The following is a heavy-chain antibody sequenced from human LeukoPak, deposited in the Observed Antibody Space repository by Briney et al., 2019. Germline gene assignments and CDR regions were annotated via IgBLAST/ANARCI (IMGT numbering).Heavy chain of an antibody. V-gene: IGHV1-3*01. D-gene: IGHD3-10*01. CDR2: INAGNGNT. CDR1: GYTFTSYA. J-gene: IGHJ4*02. CDR3: ARVSAGVYYFDD. Sequence: ASVKVSCKASGYTFTSYAMHWVRQAPGQRLEWMGWINAGNGNTKYSQKFQGRVTITRDTSASTAYMELSSLRSEDTAVYYCARVSAGVYYFDDGGQGTLVTVYS.